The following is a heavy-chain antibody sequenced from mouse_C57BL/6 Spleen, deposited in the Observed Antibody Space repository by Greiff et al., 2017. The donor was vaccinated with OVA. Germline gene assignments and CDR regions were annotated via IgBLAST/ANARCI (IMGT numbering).Heavy chain of an antibody. CDR3: TRAQATAMDY. CDR2: IDPETGGT. CDR1: GYTFTDYE. D-gene: IGHD3-2*02. V-gene: IGHV1-15*01. J-gene: IGHJ4*01. Sequence: QVQLQQSGAELVRPGASVTLSCKASGYTFTDYEMHWVKQTPVHGLEWIGAIDPETGGTAYNQKFKGKAILTADKSSSTAYMELRSLTSEDSAVYYCTRAQATAMDYWGQGTSVTVSS.